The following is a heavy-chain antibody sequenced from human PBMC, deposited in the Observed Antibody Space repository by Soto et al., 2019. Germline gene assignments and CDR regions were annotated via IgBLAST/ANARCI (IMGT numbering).Heavy chain of an antibody. CDR2: ISGSGGST. J-gene: IGHJ4*02. D-gene: IGHD1-7*01. CDR3: AKDSGDLELLDY. V-gene: IGHV3-23*01. CDR1: GFTFSSYA. Sequence: EVQLLESGGGLVQPGGSLRLSCAASGFTFSSYAMSWVRQAPGKGLEWVSAISGSGGSTYYADSVKGRFTISRDNSKNTLYLQMNILRAEDTAVYYCAKDSGDLELLDYWGQGTLVTVSS.